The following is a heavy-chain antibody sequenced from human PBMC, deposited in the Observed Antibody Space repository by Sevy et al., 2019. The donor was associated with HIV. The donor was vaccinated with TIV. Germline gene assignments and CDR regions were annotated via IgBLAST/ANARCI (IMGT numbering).Heavy chain of an antibody. CDR3: ARAGYYSGFYDILTGLDY. CDR1: GYTFTSYG. Sequence: ASVKVSCKASGYTFTSYGISWARQAPGQGLEWMGWISVYNGNTNYAQKLQARVTMTTDTSTSTAYMELRSLRYDDTAVYYCARAGYYSGFYDILTGLDYWGQGTLVTVSS. J-gene: IGHJ4*02. D-gene: IGHD3-9*01. CDR2: ISVYNGNT. V-gene: IGHV1-18*01.